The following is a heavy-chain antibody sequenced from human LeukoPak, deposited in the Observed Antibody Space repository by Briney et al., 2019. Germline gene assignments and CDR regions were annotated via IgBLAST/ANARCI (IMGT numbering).Heavy chain of an antibody. CDR3: ASHYGSGSYSLRYFDY. CDR1: GLTFSSYA. D-gene: IGHD3-10*01. Sequence: GGSLRLSCAASGLTFSSYAMNWVRQAPGKGLEWVSVISGNGETKKYADSVKGRFTISRDNSKNTLYLQMNSLRAEDTAVYYCASHYGSGSYSLRYFDYWGQGTLVTVSS. CDR2: ISGNGETK. V-gene: IGHV3-23*01. J-gene: IGHJ4*02.